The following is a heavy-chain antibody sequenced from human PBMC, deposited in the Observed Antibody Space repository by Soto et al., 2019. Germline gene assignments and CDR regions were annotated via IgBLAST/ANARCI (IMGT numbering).Heavy chain of an antibody. Sequence: PAGSLRLSCAASGVTVNNYAMNWVRQAPGKGLEWVSAISSSGGATFYADSVKGRFTSSRDNSKNTLYLQMNSLRAEDTAVYYCARDAARVPRCSGGSCYSRDYYYYMDVWGKGTTVTVSS. CDR2: ISSSGGAT. D-gene: IGHD2-15*01. V-gene: IGHV3-23*01. CDR1: GVTVNNYA. CDR3: ARDAARVPRCSGGSCYSRDYYYYMDV. J-gene: IGHJ6*03.